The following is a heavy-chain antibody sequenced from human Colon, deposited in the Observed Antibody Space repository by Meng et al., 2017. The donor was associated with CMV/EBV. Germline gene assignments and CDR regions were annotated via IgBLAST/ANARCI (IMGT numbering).Heavy chain of an antibody. V-gene: IGHV3-30*03. CDR1: GFTFSNYA. D-gene: IGHD6-19*01. CDR2: ISYDGSNI. CDR3: ARYPTERLAVAGGYFDY. Sequence: GESLKISCAASGFTFSNYAKHWVRQAPGKGLEWVAVISYDGSNIYYADSVKGRFTIFRDNSGNTLYLQMHSLRAEDTAVYYCARYPTERLAVAGGYFDYWGQGTLVTVSS. J-gene: IGHJ4*02.